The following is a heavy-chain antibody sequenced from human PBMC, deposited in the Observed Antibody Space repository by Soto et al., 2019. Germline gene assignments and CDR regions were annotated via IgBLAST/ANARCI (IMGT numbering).Heavy chain of an antibody. Sequence: QITLKESGPTLVKPTETLTLTCTLSGFTLRTSGVGVAWIRQPPGEALECLAVIYWDDDKRYSPSLRSRVTITRDTSKDQVVLTLTNMDPVDTGTYYRAHRLDRSYFDYWGQGILVTVSS. CDR3: AHRLDRSYFDY. J-gene: IGHJ4*02. CDR2: IYWDDDK. D-gene: IGHD3-9*01. V-gene: IGHV2-5*02. CDR1: GFTLRTSGVG.